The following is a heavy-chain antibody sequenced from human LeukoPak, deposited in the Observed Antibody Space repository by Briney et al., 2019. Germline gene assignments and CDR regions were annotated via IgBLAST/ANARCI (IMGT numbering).Heavy chain of an antibody. D-gene: IGHD3-10*01. V-gene: IGHV3-15*05. CDR2: IKSKTDGGTT. CDR3: AAAMVRGVYFDY. CDR1: GFTFSNAW. J-gene: IGHJ4*02. Sequence: GGSLRLFCGASGFTFSNAWMNWVRQAPGKGLEWVGRIKSKTDGGTTDYAAPVKGRFTISRDDSKNTVYLQMNSLKTEDTAVYYCAAAMVRGVYFDYWGQGTLVTVSS.